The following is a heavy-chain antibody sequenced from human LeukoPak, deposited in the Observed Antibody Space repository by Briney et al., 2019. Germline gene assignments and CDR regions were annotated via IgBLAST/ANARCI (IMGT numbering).Heavy chain of an antibody. V-gene: IGHV3-30-3*01. CDR1: GFTFSRYA. Sequence: GGSLRLSCAASGFTFSRYAMHWVRQAPGKGLEWVAVISYDGSNEYYADSVKGRFTISRDNSKNTLYLQMNSLRAEDTAVYYCAKDLAPFPQWELIPTAFDIWGQGTMVTVSS. D-gene: IGHD1-26*01. J-gene: IGHJ3*02. CDR2: ISYDGSNE. CDR3: AKDLAPFPQWELIPTAFDI.